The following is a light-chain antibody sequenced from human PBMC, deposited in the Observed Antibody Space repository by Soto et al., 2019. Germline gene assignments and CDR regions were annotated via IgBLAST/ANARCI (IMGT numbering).Light chain of an antibody. J-gene: IGKJ5*01. CDR3: QQYNSWTTIT. CDR1: QSISSK. V-gene: IGKV3-15*01. Sequence: EIVMTQXPXTLSVSPGERATLSCRASQSISSKLGWYQQRPGQAPRLLIYGASTRATGIPARFSGSGSGTEFTLTISSLQSEDSAVYYCQQYNSWTTITFGQGTRLEIK. CDR2: GAS.